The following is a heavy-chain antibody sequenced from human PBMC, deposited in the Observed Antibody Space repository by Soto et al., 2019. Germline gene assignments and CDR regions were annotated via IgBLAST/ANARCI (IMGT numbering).Heavy chain of an antibody. CDR2: VYYTGGT. V-gene: IGHV4-39*02. J-gene: IGHJ1*01. D-gene: IGHD3-3*02. Sequence: PSETLSLTCTVSGGSLGRRSNYWGWVRRPPGKGLEWIGSVYYTGGTYYNPSLKSRVAISIDMSKNQFSLELSFVTAADTAVYYCAREGPPISAHNTPEFLQQWGEGTLITVSS. CDR1: GGSLGRRSNY. CDR3: AREGPPISAHNTPEFLQQ.